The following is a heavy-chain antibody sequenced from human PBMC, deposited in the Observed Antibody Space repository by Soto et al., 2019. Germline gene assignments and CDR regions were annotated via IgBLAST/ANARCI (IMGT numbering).Heavy chain of an antibody. CDR2: ISSNDEE. J-gene: IGHJ5*02. Sequence: QVPLKESGPVLVKSTETLTLTCTVSGFSLSHPKVSVGWISQPPGKALEWLAHISSNDEEFYNTSLRSRLTISKDPSKSQVVLTMANMDPVDTATYFCVRLYGSAYELDLWGQGPLVNVAS. CDR3: VRLYGSAYELDL. D-gene: IGHD3-22*01. CDR1: GFSLSHPKVS. V-gene: IGHV2-26*01.